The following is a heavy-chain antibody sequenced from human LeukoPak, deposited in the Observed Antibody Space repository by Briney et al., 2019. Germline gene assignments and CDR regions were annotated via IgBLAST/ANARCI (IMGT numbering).Heavy chain of an antibody. D-gene: IGHD4-17*01. CDR3: ARDGLTTVTTPIDY. CDR2: ISGNNGNT. J-gene: IGHJ4*02. CDR1: GGTFSTYG. V-gene: IGHV1-18*01. Sequence: GASVKVSCKASGGTFSTYGISWGRQAPGQGLEWMGWISGNNGNTNYAQNFQGRVTMTTDTSTSTAYMELRSLRSDDTAVYYCARDGLTTVTTPIDYWGQGTLVTVSS.